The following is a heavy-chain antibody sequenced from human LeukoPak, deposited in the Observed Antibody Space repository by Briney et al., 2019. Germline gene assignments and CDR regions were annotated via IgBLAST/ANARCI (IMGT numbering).Heavy chain of an antibody. J-gene: IGHJ4*02. CDR2: IIPIFGTA. D-gene: IGHD3-10*01. CDR3: ARDDRYYYGSGSYGGSVDY. CDR1: GGTFSSYA. Sequence: SVKVSCKASGGTFSSYAISWVRQAPGQGLEWMGGIIPIFGTANYAQKFQGRVTITADKSTSTAYMELSSLRSEDTAVYYCARDDRYYYGSGSYGGSVDYWGQGTLVTVSS. V-gene: IGHV1-69*06.